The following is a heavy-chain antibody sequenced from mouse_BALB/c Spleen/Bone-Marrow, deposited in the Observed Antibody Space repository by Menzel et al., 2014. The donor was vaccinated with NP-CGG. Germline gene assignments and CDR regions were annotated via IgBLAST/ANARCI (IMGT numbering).Heavy chain of an antibody. CDR2: IYPSDSYT. V-gene: IGHV1-69*02. CDR3: TRSGGYYFDY. Sequence: QVQLQQSGAELVRPGASVTLSCKASGYTFTSYWINWMRQRPGQGLEWTGNIYPSDSYTNYNQKFKDKATLTVDKSSSTAYMQLSSPTSEDSAVYYCTRSGGYYFDYWGQGTTLTVSS. J-gene: IGHJ2*01. CDR1: GYTFTSYW.